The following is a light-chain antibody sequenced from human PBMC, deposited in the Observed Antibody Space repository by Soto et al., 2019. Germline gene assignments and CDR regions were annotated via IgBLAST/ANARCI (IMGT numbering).Light chain of an antibody. CDR1: SSDIGSYNR. V-gene: IGLV2-18*02. CDR2: EVN. Sequence: QSALRHPASVSWSPGQSITISCTGTSSDIGSYNRVSWYQQPPGTAPKLIIYEVNNRPSGVPDRFSGSKSGNTASLTISGLQAEEEADYYCNSFTTSSNYVFGTGTKVTVL. CDR3: NSFTTSSNYV. J-gene: IGLJ1*01.